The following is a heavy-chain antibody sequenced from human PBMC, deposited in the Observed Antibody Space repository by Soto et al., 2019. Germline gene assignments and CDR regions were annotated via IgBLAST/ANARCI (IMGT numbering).Heavy chain of an antibody. D-gene: IGHD2-15*01. J-gene: IGHJ4*02. CDR1: GDSTSNYY. CDR2: ISYSGNT. CDR3: ACLRGKRGSPIDY. Sequence: PSETLSLTRIISGDSTSNYYWSWIRQSPGKGLEWIGYISYSGNTNYNPSLKSRVTISVDTSKDQLSLKVASVTAADTAMYYCACLRGKRGSPIDYWGQGTQVTVSS. V-gene: IGHV4-59*01.